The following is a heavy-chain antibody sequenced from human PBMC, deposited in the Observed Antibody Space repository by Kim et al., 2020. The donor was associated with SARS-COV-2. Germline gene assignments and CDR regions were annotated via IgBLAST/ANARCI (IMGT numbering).Heavy chain of an antibody. CDR1: GYTFTSYY. V-gene: IGHV1-46*01. Sequence: ASVKVSCKASGYTFTSYYMHWVRQAPGQGLEWMGIINPSGGSTSYAQKFQGRVTMTRDTSTSTVYMELSSLRSEDTAVYYCARDELLWFGDGTDGMDVWGQGTTVTVSS. D-gene: IGHD3-10*01. J-gene: IGHJ6*02. CDR2: INPSGGST. CDR3: ARDELLWFGDGTDGMDV.